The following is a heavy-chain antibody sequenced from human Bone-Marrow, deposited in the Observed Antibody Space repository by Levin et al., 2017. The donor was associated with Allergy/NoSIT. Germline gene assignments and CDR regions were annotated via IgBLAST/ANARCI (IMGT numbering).Heavy chain of an antibody. CDR3: ARGADNPDSSDYYYFGFDI. J-gene: IGHJ3*02. CDR1: GASVSNGAYY. V-gene: IGHV4-61*08. Sequence: KPSETLSLTCTVSGASVSNGAYYWTWIRQTPGKGLEWIGYMSYSVTARYNPSLRSRVTIAEDTSTNQFSLKLTSVTAADTAMYFCARGADNPDSSDYYYFGFDIWGQGTLVTVSS. D-gene: IGHD3-22*01. CDR2: MSYSVTA.